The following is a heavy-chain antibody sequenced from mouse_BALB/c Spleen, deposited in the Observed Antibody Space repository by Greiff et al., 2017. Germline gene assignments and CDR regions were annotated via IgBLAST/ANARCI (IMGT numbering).Heavy chain of an antibody. Sequence: VQLQQSGAELVRSGASVKLSCTASGFNIKDYYMHWVKQRPEQGLEWIGWIDPENGDTEYAPKFQGKATMTADTSSNTAYLQLSSLTSEDTAVYYGNVGAWFAYWGQGTLVTVSA. J-gene: IGHJ3*01. D-gene: IGHD3-3*01. V-gene: IGHV14-4*02. CDR2: IDPENGDT. CDR3: NVGAWFAY. CDR1: GFNIKDYY.